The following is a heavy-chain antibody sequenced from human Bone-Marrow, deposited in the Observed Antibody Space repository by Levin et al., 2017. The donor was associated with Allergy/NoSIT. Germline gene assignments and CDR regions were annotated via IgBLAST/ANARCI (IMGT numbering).Heavy chain of an antibody. CDR3: GIDFGDYDPKWFGP. Sequence: GESLKISCKGSGYDFTSFWITWVRQRPGKGLEWMGRIHPRDSYSNYSPSFQGHVTISTDKSISTAYLQWSSLKASDTAVYYCGIDFGDYDPKWFGPWGQGTLVSVSS. CDR2: IHPRDSYS. J-gene: IGHJ5*02. V-gene: IGHV5-10-1*01. D-gene: IGHD4-17*01. CDR1: GYDFTSFW.